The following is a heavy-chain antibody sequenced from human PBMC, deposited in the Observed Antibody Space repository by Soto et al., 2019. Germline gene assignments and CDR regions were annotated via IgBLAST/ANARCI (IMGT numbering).Heavy chain of an antibody. CDR1: GGSISSGGYY. Sequence: QVQLQESGPGLVKPSQTLSLTCTVSGGSISSGGYYWSWIRQHPGKGLEWIGYVYYSGSTYYNPSLKSRVTISVDTSKNQFFLKLSSVTAADTAVYYCASGLLGKDSSWQKIDYWGQGTLVTVSS. V-gene: IGHV4-31*03. J-gene: IGHJ4*02. CDR2: VYYSGST. D-gene: IGHD6-13*01. CDR3: ASGLLGKDSSWQKIDY.